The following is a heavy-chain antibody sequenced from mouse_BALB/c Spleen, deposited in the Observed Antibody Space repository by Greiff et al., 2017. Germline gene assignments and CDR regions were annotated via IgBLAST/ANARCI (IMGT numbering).Heavy chain of an antibody. CDR1: GYTFTSYT. V-gene: IGHV1-4*01. D-gene: IGHD1-1*01. Sequence: QVQLQQSGAELARPGASVKMSCKASGYTFTSYTMHWVKQRPGQGLEWIGYINPSSGYTNYNQKFKDKATLTADKSSSTAYMQLSSLTSEDSAVYYCARITTVVGGYYYAMDYWGQGTSVTVSS. CDR3: ARITTVVGGYYYAMDY. J-gene: IGHJ4*01. CDR2: INPSSGYT.